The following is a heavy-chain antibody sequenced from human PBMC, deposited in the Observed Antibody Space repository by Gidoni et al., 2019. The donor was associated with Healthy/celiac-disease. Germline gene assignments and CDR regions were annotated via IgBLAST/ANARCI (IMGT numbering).Heavy chain of an antibody. CDR2: IIPIFGTA. CDR3: ARGFPTMVQGVIMTSLDY. CDR1: GGTFSSYA. J-gene: IGHJ4*02. D-gene: IGHD3-10*01. V-gene: IGHV1-69*01. Sequence: QVQLVQSGAEVKKPGSSVKVSCKASGGTFSSYAISWVRQAPGQGLEWMGGIIPIFGTANYAQKFQGRVTITADESTSTAYMELSSLRSEDTAVYYCARGFPTMVQGVIMTSLDYWGQGTLVTVSS.